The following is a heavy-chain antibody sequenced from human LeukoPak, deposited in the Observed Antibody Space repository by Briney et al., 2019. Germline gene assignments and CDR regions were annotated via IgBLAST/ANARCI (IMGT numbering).Heavy chain of an antibody. CDR3: AREHYDDSSGSSSGLDV. CDR2: ISYDGSNK. CDR1: GFTFSSYG. J-gene: IGHJ6*02. Sequence: GGSLRLSCAASGFTFSSYGMHWVRQAPGKGLEWVAVISYDGSNKYYADSVKGRFTISRDNSKGTVFLQMNSLKADDTAVYYCAREHYDDSSGSSSGLDVWGQGTTVTVSS. V-gene: IGHV3-30*03. D-gene: IGHD3-22*01.